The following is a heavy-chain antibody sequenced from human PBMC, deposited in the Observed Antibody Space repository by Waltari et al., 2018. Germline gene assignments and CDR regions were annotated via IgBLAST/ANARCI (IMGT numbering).Heavy chain of an antibody. D-gene: IGHD2-15*01. J-gene: IGHJ4*02. CDR3: ARDESLAPGLGQYCGGGSCYSGVAY. Sequence: QVQLVQSGAEGKKTGASVKVAWKASGYTFTGCYMRWVGKAPGPGLGWMGWTTPSSGCTTYGPKLRGRVTMTSDTSISTAYMELSRLSSDDPAVYYGARDESLAPGLGQYCGGGSCYSGVAYWGQCTLVTVAS. CDR1: GYTFTGCY. CDR2: TTPSSGCT. V-gene: IGHV1-2*02.